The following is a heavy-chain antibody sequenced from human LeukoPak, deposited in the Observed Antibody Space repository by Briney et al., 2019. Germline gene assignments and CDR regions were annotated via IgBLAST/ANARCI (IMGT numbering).Heavy chain of an antibody. CDR2: IYYSGST. D-gene: IGHD1-14*01. CDR1: GGSISSSSYY. V-gene: IGHV4-39*07. CDR3: ARGHPVFLDY. J-gene: IGHJ4*02. Sequence: SETLSLTCTVSGGSISSSSYYWGWIRQPPGKGLEWIGSIYYSGSTNYNPSLKSRVTISVDTSKNQFSLKLSSVTAADTAVYYCARGHPVFLDYWGQGTLVTVSS.